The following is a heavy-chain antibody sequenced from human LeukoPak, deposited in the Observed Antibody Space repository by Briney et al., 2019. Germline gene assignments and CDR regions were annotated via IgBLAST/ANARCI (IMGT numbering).Heavy chain of an antibody. J-gene: IGHJ4*02. CDR1: GGSISSYY. CDR2: IYYSGST. CDR3: ARHSRIMITFGGVIVPFFDY. D-gene: IGHD3-16*02. Sequence: KPSETLSLTCTVSGGSISSYYWSWIRQPPGKGLEWIGYIYYSGSTNYNPSLKSRVTISVDTSKNQFSLKLSSVTAADTAVYYCARHSRIMITFGGVIVPFFDYWGQGTLVTVSS. V-gene: IGHV4-59*08.